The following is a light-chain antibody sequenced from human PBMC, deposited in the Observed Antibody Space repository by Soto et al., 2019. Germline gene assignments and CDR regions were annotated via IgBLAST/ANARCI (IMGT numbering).Light chain of an antibody. CDR1: QSVSSSY. V-gene: IGKV3-20*01. J-gene: IGKJ1*01. Sequence: EIVLTQSPATLSLSPVESATLACRASQSVSSSYLAWYQQKPGQAPRLLIYGASSRATGIPDRFSGSGSGTDFTLTISRLEPEDFAVYYCQQYGSSPWTFGHGTKVDIK. CDR3: QQYGSSPWT. CDR2: GAS.